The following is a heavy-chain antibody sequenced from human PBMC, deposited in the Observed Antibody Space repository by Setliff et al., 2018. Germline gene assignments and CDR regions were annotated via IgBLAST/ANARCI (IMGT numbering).Heavy chain of an antibody. J-gene: IGHJ4*02. D-gene: IGHD6-13*01. Sequence: GASVKVSCKASGYTFTSYYMYWLRQAPGQGPEWMGIINIGGGSASYAQKFQDRVTITRDTSTNTVYMEVSSLTSDDSAVYYCARGGLAAAGRKGVFEHWGQGTLVTVSS. CDR2: INIGGGSA. V-gene: IGHV1-46*01. CDR3: ARGGLAAAGRKGVFEH. CDR1: GYTFTSYY.